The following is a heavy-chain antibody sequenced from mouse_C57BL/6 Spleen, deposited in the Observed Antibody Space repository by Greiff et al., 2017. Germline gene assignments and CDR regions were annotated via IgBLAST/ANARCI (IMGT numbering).Heavy chain of an antibody. D-gene: IGHD2-1*01. CDR2: ISYDGSN. J-gene: IGHJ1*03. V-gene: IGHV3-6*01. Sequence: EVQLVESGPGLVKPSQSLSLTCSVTGYSITSGYYWNWIRQFPGNKLEWMGYISYDGSNNYNPSLKNRISITRDTSKNQFFLKLNSVTTEDTATYYCAPGGNYFWYFDVWGTGTTVTVSS. CDR3: APGGNYFWYFDV. CDR1: GYSITSGYY.